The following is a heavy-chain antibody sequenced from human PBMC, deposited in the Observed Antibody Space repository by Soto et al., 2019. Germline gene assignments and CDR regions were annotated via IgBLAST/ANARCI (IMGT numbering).Heavy chain of an antibody. CDR1: GGNFSSYA. Sequence: SVKVSCQASGGNFSSYAMSWVRQAPGQGLEWMGVIIPILGTAKYAQKFQGRVTITADESTSTAYMELSSLRSEDTAVYYCARDLGSSGYFDYWGQGTLVTVS. D-gene: IGHD6-6*01. J-gene: IGHJ4*02. V-gene: IGHV1-69*13. CDR2: IIPILGTA. CDR3: ARDLGSSGYFDY.